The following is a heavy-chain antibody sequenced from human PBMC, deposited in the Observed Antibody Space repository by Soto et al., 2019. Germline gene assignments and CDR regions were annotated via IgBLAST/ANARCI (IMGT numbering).Heavy chain of an antibody. CDR1: GFSFGDSY. CDR3: TKTIVGDSGYYIDH. CDR2: ISGGSSYT. Sequence: QVQLVESGGGLVKPGGSLRLACAASGFSFGDSYMSWVRQAPGKGLEWLSYISGGSSYTNYADSVKGRFTISRDNAKRSLYLEMDSRRADSTAVYYCTKTIVGDSGYYIDHWGQGNVVTVSS. J-gene: IGHJ4*02. D-gene: IGHD2-21*01. V-gene: IGHV3-11*06.